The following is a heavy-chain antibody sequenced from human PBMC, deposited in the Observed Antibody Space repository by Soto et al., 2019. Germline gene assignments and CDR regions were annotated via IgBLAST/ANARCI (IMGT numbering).Heavy chain of an antibody. V-gene: IGHV3-21*01. CDR2: ISSSSSYI. CDR1: GFTFSSYS. CDR3: ARARIGVAGSEEYYCYYGMDV. D-gene: IGHD6-19*01. J-gene: IGHJ6*02. Sequence: EVQLVESGGGLVKPGGSLRLSCAASGFTFSSYSMNWVRQAPGKGLEWVSSISSSSSYIYYADSVKGRFTISRDNAKNSLYLQMNSLRAEDTAVYYGARARIGVAGSEEYYCYYGMDVWGQGTPVTVSS.